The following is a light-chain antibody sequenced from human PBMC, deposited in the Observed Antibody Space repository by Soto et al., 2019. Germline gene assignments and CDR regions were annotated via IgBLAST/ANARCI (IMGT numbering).Light chain of an antibody. CDR1: SSDNGGYNY. J-gene: IGLJ1*01. CDR2: QIN. CDR3: RSYAGCSNV. V-gene: IGLV2-8*01. Sequence: QSALTQPPSASGSPGQSVAISCTGNSSDNGGYNYLSWHQQHPGKAPKLTIHQINKRPSGVPDRISGSQSGNTASLTVSALEAEDEADYYCRSYAGCSNVFGTGTKVTVL.